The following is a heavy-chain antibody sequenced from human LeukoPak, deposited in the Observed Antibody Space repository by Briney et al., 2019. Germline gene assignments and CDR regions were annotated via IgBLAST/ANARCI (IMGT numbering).Heavy chain of an antibody. CDR2: VSPPGGGT. Sequence: GGSLRLSCVASGFSFSYHGMNWVRLAPGKGLEWVSGVSPPGGGTYYADSVKGRFTISRDDSRNTLSLQMNSLRAEDTAVYFCAKDGSGSFWQLYFDYWGQGTLVTVSS. D-gene: IGHD3-10*01. CDR3: AKDGSGSFWQLYFDY. J-gene: IGHJ4*02. V-gene: IGHV3-23*01. CDR1: GFSFSYHG.